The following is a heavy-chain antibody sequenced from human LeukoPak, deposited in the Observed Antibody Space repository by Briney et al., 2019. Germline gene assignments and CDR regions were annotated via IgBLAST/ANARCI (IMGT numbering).Heavy chain of an antibody. V-gene: IGHV3-15*01. CDR3: TSYDILTGYSYDYYFDY. D-gene: IGHD3-9*01. CDR2: IKSKTDGGTT. J-gene: IGHJ4*02. CDR1: GFTFSNTW. Sequence: GGSLRLSCAASGFTFSNTWMSWVRQAPGKGLEWVGRIKSKTDGGTTDYAAPMKGRFTISRDDSKNTLYLQMNSLKTEDTAVHYCTSYDILTGYSYDYYFDYWGQGTLVTVSS.